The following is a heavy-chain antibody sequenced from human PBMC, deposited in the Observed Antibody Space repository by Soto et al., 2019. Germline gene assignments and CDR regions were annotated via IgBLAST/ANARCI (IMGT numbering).Heavy chain of an antibody. Sequence: EVQLVESGGGLVQSGESLRLSCAASGFTFSDYWTHWVRQAPGKGLVWVSRINSDASTTTYADSVKGRFTISRDDAKNTVYLKMNSLRAEDTAVYYCARGGTRAHEYWGQGTLITVSS. D-gene: IGHD3-16*01. CDR2: INSDASTT. CDR1: GFTFSDYW. V-gene: IGHV3-74*01. CDR3: ARGGTRAHEY. J-gene: IGHJ4*02.